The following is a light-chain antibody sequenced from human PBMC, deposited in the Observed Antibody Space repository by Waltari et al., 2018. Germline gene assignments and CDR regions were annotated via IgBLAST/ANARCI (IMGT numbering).Light chain of an antibody. Sequence: DIVMTQSPDSLAVSLGERATITCKSSPSLLSKNDNFMAWYQKKPGQPPNLLIFGASTRQSGVPDRFSGSGSGADFTLTISSLQAEDVAVYYCHQYHSSPLTFGGGTKVEIK. V-gene: IGKV4-1*01. J-gene: IGKJ4*01. CDR2: GAS. CDR1: PSLLSKNDNF. CDR3: HQYHSSPLT.